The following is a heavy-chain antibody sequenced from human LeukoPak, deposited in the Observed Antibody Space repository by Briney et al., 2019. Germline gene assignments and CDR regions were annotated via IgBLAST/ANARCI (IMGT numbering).Heavy chain of an antibody. CDR2: IYPGDSDT. V-gene: IGHV5-51*01. D-gene: IGHD1-26*01. CDR1: GYSFTSYW. Sequence: GESLKISCKGSGYSFTSYWIGWVRQMPGKGLGWMGIIYPGDSDTRYSPSFQGQVTISADKSISTAYLQWSSLNASDTAMYHCARLSGSSWKNYYYYYGMDVWGQGTTVTVSS. J-gene: IGHJ6*02. CDR3: ARLSGSSWKNYYYYYGMDV.